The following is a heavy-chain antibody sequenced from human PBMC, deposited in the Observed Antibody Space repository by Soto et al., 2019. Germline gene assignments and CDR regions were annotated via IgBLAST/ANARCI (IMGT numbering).Heavy chain of an antibody. V-gene: IGHV1-69*06. D-gene: IGHD2-15*01. J-gene: IGHJ6*02. Sequence: QVQLVQSGAEVKKPGSSLKVSCKASGGTFSSYAISWVRQAPGQGLEWMGGIIPIFGTANYAQKFQGRVTITADKSTSTAYMELSSLRSEDTAVYYCAREGPLGYCSGGSCYSTHMDVWGQGTTVTVSS. CDR1: GGTFSSYA. CDR3: AREGPLGYCSGGSCYSTHMDV. CDR2: IIPIFGTA.